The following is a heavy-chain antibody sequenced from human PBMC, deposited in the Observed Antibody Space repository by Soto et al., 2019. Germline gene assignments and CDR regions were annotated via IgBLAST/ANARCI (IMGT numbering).Heavy chain of an antibody. J-gene: IGHJ4*02. CDR2: ISGSGGST. D-gene: IGHD5-18*01. CDR1: GFTFSSYA. Sequence: PGGSRRLSCAASGFTFSSYAMSWVRQAPGKGLEWVSAISGSGGSTYYADSVKGRFTISRDNSKNTLYLQMNSLRAEDTAVYYCAKDLRYSYGPYYFDYWGQGTLVTVSS. CDR3: AKDLRYSYGPYYFDY. V-gene: IGHV3-23*01.